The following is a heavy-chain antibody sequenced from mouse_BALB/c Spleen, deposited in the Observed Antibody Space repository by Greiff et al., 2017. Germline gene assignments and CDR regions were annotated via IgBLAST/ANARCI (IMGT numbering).Heavy chain of an antibody. CDR2: ISYSGST. J-gene: IGHJ4*01. D-gene: IGHD1-1*01. CDR1: GYSITSDYA. Sequence: VQLKESGPGLVKPSQSLSLTCTVTGYSITSDYAWNWIRQFPGNKLEWMGYISYSGSTSYNPSLKSRISITRDTSKNQFFLQLNSVTTEDTATYYCARSPYYGSSGGYAMDYWGQGTSVTVSS. CDR3: ARSPYYGSSGGYAMDY. V-gene: IGHV3-2*02.